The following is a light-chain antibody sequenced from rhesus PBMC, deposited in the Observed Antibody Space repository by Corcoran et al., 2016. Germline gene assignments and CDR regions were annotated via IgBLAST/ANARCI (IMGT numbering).Light chain of an antibody. CDR3: CSYAGSYTFV. Sequence: QAALTQPRSVSGSPGQSVTISCTGTSSDIGGYNYVSWYQQHPGTAPQLIIYEVSKRPSGVSARFSGSKSGNTASLTISVLQAEDEADYYCCSYAGSYTFVFGSGTKLTVL. CDR2: EVS. CDR1: SSDIGGYNY. J-gene: IGLJ6*01. V-gene: IGLV2-32*01.